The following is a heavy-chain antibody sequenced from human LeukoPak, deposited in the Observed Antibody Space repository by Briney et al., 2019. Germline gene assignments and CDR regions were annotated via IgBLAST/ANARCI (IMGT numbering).Heavy chain of an antibody. J-gene: IGHJ3*01. V-gene: IGHV4-30-4*01. D-gene: IGHD3-22*01. CDR2: IYYSGST. CDR3: ARAPPPWGPIVVVDAREL. Sequence: PSETLSLTCSVSGGSISSGDYYWSWIRQPPGKGLEWIGYIYYSGSTYYNPSLKSRVTISVDTSKNQFSLKLSSVTAADTAVYYCARAPPPWGPIVVVDARELWGQGTMVTVSS. CDR1: GGSISSGDYY.